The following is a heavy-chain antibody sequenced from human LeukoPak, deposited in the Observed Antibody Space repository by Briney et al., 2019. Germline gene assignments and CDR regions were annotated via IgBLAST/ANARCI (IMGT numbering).Heavy chain of an antibody. V-gene: IGHV3-7*03. CDR1: GFTFSSYW. D-gene: IGHD6-25*01. J-gene: IGHJ4*02. CDR2: IKQDGSEK. Sequence: GGSLRLSCIGSGFTFSSYWMTWVRQAPGKWLDWVACIKQDGSEKQYVDSVKGRFAISRDNAKKSLYLQINTLRAEDTAVYYCVRGPHIAATSYWGQGTLVTVSS. CDR3: VRGPHIAATSY.